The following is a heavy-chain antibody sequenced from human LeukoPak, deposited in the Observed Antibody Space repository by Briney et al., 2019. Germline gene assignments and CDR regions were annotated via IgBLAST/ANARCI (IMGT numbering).Heavy chain of an antibody. D-gene: IGHD6-6*01. CDR1: GFTFSSYA. CDR2: ISYDGSNK. J-gene: IGHJ3*02. Sequence: PGGSLRLSCAASGFTFSSYAMHWVRQAPGKGLEWVAVISYDGSNKYYADSVKGRFTISRDNSKNTLYLQMNSLRAEDTAVYYCARASIAARPSAFDIWGQGTMVTVSS. CDR3: ARASIAARPSAFDI. V-gene: IGHV3-30-3*01.